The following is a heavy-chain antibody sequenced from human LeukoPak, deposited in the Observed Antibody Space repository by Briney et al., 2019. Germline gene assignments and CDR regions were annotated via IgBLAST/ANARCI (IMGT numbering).Heavy chain of an antibody. V-gene: IGHV3-9*01. CDR3: VRDSAYAFDF. CDR1: GFTFDDYA. D-gene: IGHD3-16*01. CDR2: ISWNSGSI. Sequence: GGSLRLSCAASGFTFDDYAMHWVRQAPGKGLEWVSGISWNSGSIGYADSVKGRFTISRDNAQTSLYLQMNSLRIEDTAIYYCVRDSAYAFDFWGRGTMVTVSS. J-gene: IGHJ3*01.